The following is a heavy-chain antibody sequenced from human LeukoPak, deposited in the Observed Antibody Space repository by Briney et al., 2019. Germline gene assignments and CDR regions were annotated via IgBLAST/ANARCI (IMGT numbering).Heavy chain of an antibody. CDR2: VFYTGKT. V-gene: IGHV4-39*07. J-gene: IGHJ4*02. CDR3: ARVFDS. Sequence: SSETLSLTCTVSGGSVSTSDYYWGWIRQSPVKGLEWIGDVFYTGKTNYNPSLGGRATISIDTSKNQFSLKLTYVTAADSAVYYCARVFDSWGQGTLVTVSS. CDR1: GGSVSTSDYY.